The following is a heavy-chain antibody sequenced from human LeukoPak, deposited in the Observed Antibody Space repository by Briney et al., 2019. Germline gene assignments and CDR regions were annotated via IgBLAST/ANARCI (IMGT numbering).Heavy chain of an antibody. V-gene: IGHV1-69*04. CDR1: GGTFSSYA. Sequence: SVKVSCKASGGTFSSYAISWVRQAPGQGLEWMGRIIPILGIANYAQKFQGRVTITADKSTSTAYMELSSLRSEDTAVYYCARDSGGEVAGTDYWGQGTLVTVSS. CDR3: ARDSGGEVAGTDY. CDR2: IIPILGIA. D-gene: IGHD6-19*01. J-gene: IGHJ4*02.